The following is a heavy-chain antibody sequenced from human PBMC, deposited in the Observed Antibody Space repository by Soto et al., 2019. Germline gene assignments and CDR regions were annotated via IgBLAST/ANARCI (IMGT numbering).Heavy chain of an antibody. CDR3: TTVVIWFGEFQPASGQ. J-gene: IGHJ4*02. CDR2: IKSKTNGGTT. Sequence: EVQLVESGGGLVKPGGCLRLSCATSGFTFSNAWMNWVRQAPGKGLEWVGRIKSKTNGGTTDYAAPVKDRFTISRDDSKNTLYLQMNSLKIEDTAVYYCTTVVIWFGEFQPASGQWGQGTLVTVSS. V-gene: IGHV3-15*07. D-gene: IGHD3-10*01. CDR1: GFTFSNAW.